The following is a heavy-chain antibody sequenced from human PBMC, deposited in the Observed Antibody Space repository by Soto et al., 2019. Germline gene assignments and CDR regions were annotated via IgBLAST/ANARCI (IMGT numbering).Heavy chain of an antibody. V-gene: IGHV4-59*01. D-gene: IGHD6-19*01. J-gene: IGHJ6*04. CDR2: IYYSGNT. CDR1: GGSISSYY. CDR3: ARVIAVDGSATYYCGRDV. Sequence: SETLSLTCTVSGGSISSYYWNWIRQPPGKGLEWIGSIYYSGNTNYSPSLKSRVTISVDTSKKQFSLKLTSVTAADTAMYYCARVIAVDGSATYYCGRDVWGKGTTVTVSS.